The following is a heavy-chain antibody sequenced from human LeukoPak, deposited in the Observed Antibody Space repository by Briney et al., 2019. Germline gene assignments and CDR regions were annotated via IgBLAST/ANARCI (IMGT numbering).Heavy chain of an antibody. CDR2: ISYDGSNK. D-gene: IGHD2-2*01. J-gene: IGHJ4*02. V-gene: IGHV3-30*18. Sequence: GGSLRLSCAASGFTFSSYWMHWVRQAPGKGLEWVAVISYDGSNKYYADSVKGRFTISRDNSKNTLYLQMNSLRAEDTAVYYCAKGVACSSTSCSAFDYWGQGTLVTVSS. CDR1: GFTFSSYW. CDR3: AKGVACSSTSCSAFDY.